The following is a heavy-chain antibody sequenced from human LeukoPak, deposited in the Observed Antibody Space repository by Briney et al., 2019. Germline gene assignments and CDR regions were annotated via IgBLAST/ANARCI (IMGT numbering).Heavy chain of an antibody. CDR1: GYTFTSYY. Sequence: GASVKVSCKASGYTFTSYYMHWVRQAPGQGLEWMGIINPSGGSTSYAQKFQGRVTMTTDTSTSTAYMELRSLRSDDTAVYYCARSSSGWYGNYWGQGTLVTVSS. D-gene: IGHD6-19*01. CDR3: ARSSSGWYGNY. CDR2: INPSGGST. V-gene: IGHV1-46*01. J-gene: IGHJ4*02.